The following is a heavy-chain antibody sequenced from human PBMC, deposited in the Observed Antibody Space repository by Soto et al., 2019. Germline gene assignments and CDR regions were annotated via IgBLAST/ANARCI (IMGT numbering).Heavy chain of an antibody. J-gene: IGHJ6*02. CDR1: GGSFSGYY. V-gene: IGHV4-34*01. CDR3: ARAVGLDRDEGDYYYYGMDV. CDR2: INHSGST. D-gene: IGHD1-26*01. Sequence: SETLSLTCAVYGGSFSGYYWSWIRQPPGKGLEWIGEINHSGSTNYNPSLKSRVTISVDTSKNQFSLKLSSVIAADTAVYYCARAVGLDRDEGDYYYYGMDVWGQGTTVTVSS.